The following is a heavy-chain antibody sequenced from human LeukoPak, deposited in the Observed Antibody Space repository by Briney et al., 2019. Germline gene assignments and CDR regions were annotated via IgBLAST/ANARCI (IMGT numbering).Heavy chain of an antibody. Sequence: SVKVSCKASGGTFSSYAISWVRQAPGQGLEWMGRIIPIFGTANYAQKFQGRVTITTDESTSTAYMELSSLRSEDTAVYYCAKDHITIFGVVAGYDYWGQGTLVTVPS. J-gene: IGHJ4*02. CDR2: IIPIFGTA. CDR1: GGTFSSYA. CDR3: AKDHITIFGVVAGYDY. D-gene: IGHD3-3*01. V-gene: IGHV1-69*05.